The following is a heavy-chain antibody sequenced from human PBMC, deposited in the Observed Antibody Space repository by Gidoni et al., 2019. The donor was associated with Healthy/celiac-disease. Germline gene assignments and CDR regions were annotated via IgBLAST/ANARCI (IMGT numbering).Heavy chain of an antibody. CDR1: GFTFSSYG. Sequence: QVQLVESGGGVVQPGRSLSLSCAASGFTFSSYGMHWVRQAPGKGLEWVAVIWYDGSNKYYADSVKGRFTISRDNSKNTLYLQMNSLRAEDTAVYYCARGYCSSTSCYAGGYYYYGMDVWGQGTTVTVSS. V-gene: IGHV3-33*01. J-gene: IGHJ6*02. D-gene: IGHD2-2*01. CDR2: IWYDGSNK. CDR3: ARGYCSSTSCYAGGYYYYGMDV.